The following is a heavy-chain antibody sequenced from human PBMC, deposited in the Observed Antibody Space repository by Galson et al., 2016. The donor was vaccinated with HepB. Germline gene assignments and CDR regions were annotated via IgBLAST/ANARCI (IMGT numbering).Heavy chain of an antibody. CDR1: GFTFDDYT. V-gene: IGHV3-43*01. J-gene: IGHJ6*02. CDR2: ISWDGGST. CDR3: ARQDSYYYYAMDV. Sequence: SLRLSCAASGFTFDDYTMHWVRQAPGKGLDWVALISWDGGSTHYADSVKGRFTISRDNSKNSLYLQMNSLRTEDTAFYYCARQDSYYYYAMDVWGLGTTVTVSS.